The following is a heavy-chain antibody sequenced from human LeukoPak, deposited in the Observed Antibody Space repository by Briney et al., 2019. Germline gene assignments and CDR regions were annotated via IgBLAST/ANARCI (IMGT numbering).Heavy chain of an antibody. V-gene: IGHV4-34*01. CDR3: GRVSGGYFDY. CDR1: GGSFSGYY. D-gene: IGHD3-22*01. Sequence: SETLSLTCAVYGGSFSGYYWSWIRQPPGKGLEWIGEINHSGSTNYNPSLKSRVTISVDTSKNQFSLKLSSVTAADTAVYYCGRVSGGYFDYWGQGTLVTVSS. J-gene: IGHJ4*02. CDR2: INHSGST.